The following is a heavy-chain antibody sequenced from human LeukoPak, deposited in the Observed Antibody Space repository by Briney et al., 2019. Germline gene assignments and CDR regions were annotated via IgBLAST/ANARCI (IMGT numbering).Heavy chain of an antibody. CDR1: GFSFTTYW. CDR3: ARSGPAAIEMDAFDI. V-gene: IGHV5-51*01. Sequence: GESLKISCKGSGFSFTTYWIGWVRQMPGKGLEWMGIIYPGDSDTRDSPSFQGQVTISADKSISTAYLQWSSLKASDTAMYYCARSGPAAIEMDAFDIWGQGTMVTVSS. D-gene: IGHD2-2*01. CDR2: IYPGDSDT. J-gene: IGHJ3*02.